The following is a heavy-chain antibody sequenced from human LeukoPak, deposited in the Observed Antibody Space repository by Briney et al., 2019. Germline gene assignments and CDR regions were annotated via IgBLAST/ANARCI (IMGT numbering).Heavy chain of an antibody. CDR3: ARHSAAHNWFDP. CDR2: IYFSGST. V-gene: IGHV4-39*01. D-gene: IGHD2-15*01. Sequence: SETLSLTCTVSGGSISSSSSYYWGWIRQPPGKGLEWMGSIYFSGSTHYNPSHKSRVTISVDTSKDQFSLKLTSVTVADTAVYYCARHSAAHNWFDPWGQGTLVTVSS. J-gene: IGHJ5*02. CDR1: GGSISSSSSYY.